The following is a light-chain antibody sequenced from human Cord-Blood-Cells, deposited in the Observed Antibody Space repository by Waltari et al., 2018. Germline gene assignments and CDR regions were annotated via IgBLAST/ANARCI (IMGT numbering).Light chain of an antibody. Sequence: QSVLNQPPSASGTPGQRVTLSCSGSSSNIGSNTVHWYQPLPGTAPKLLIYSNNQRPSGVPDRFSGSKSGTSASLAISGLQSEDEADYYCAAWDDSLNVVFGGGTKLTVL. CDR1: SSNIGSNT. V-gene: IGLV1-44*01. CDR2: SNN. J-gene: IGLJ2*01. CDR3: AAWDDSLNVV.